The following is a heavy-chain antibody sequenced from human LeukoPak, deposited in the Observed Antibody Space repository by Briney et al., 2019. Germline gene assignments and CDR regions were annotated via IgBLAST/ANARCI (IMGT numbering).Heavy chain of an antibody. Sequence: SETLSLTCTVSGGSISSSSYYWSWIRQPPGKGLEWIGYIYYSGSTNYNPSLKSRVTISVDTSKNQFSLKLSSVTAADTAVYYCAGNQYYYDSSALWNYWGQGTLVTVSS. V-gene: IGHV4-61*01. D-gene: IGHD3-22*01. CDR2: IYYSGST. J-gene: IGHJ4*02. CDR3: AGNQYYYDSSALWNY. CDR1: GGSISSSSYY.